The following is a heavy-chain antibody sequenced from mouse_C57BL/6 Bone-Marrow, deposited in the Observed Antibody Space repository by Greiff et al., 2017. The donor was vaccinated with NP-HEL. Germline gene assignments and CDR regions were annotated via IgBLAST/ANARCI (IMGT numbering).Heavy chain of an antibody. CDR1: GFTFSDYG. D-gene: IGHD2-12*01. J-gene: IGHJ4*01. CDR2: LSSCSSTL. CDR3: ARRYRGLYYYARDD. Sequence: EVQLVESGGGLVKPGGSLKLSCAASGFTFSDYGMHWVSQAPEKGLEWVASLSSCSSTLYYAYTVQGHFPISSDHSKNTLFLQMNSLRSEDKAMYYCARRYRGLYYYARDDWGQGTSVTVSS. V-gene: IGHV5-17*01.